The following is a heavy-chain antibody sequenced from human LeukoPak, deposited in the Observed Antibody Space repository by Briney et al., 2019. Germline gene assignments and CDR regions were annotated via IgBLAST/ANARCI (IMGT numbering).Heavy chain of an antibody. Sequence: PSETLSLTCTVSGSSIIIYYWSWIRQPPGKGLEWIGYIYYSGSTKYNPSLKSRVTISVATSKNQFSLNLSSVTAADTAVYYWARNTREDTAMAYFDNWGQGTLVTVSS. CDR2: IYYSGST. CDR3: ARNTREDTAMAYFDN. V-gene: IGHV4-59*01. CDR1: GSSIIIYY. D-gene: IGHD5-18*01. J-gene: IGHJ4*02.